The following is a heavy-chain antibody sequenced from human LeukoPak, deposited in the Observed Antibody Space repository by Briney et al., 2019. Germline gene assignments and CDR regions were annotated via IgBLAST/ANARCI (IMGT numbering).Heavy chain of an antibody. CDR2: INPSGGST. V-gene: IGHV1-46*01. J-gene: IGHJ6*02. D-gene: IGHD2-15*01. Sequence: ASVKVSCKASGYTFTGYYMHWVRQAPGQGLEWMGIINPSGGSTSYAQKFQGRVTMTRDTSTSTVYMELSSLRSEDTAVYYCARVPYCSGGSCYDYYYYGMDVWGQGTTVTVSS. CDR1: GYTFTGYY. CDR3: ARVPYCSGGSCYDYYYYGMDV.